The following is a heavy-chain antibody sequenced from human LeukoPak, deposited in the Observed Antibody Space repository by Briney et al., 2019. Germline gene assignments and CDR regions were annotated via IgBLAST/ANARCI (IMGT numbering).Heavy chain of an antibody. CDR3: ARGAIYGDYYYYYMDV. Sequence: AAVTLSLTSSAYTFTVYYMHWVRHAPAQGKEWMGGINPNSGGTNYAQKLQGRVTTTSDTSISTDYMELSRLRSDDTAVYYCARGAIYGDYYYYYMDVWGKGTTVTVSS. D-gene: IGHD4-17*01. CDR2: INPNSGGT. V-gene: IGHV1-2*02. CDR1: AYTFTVYY. J-gene: IGHJ6*03.